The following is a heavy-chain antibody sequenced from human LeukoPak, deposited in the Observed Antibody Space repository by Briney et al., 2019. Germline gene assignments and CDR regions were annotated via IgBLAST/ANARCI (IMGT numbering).Heavy chain of an antibody. CDR3: ARHGYSYAIGY. J-gene: IGHJ4*02. V-gene: IGHV4-4*02. CDR1: GVSISSHDW. Sequence: SGTLSLTCSVSGVSISSHDWWSWVRQPPGKGLEWIAEIYHSGMINYNPSLKDRLTISVDKSKNQFFLKLSSVTAADTAVYYCARHGYSYAIGYWGQGTLVTVSS. D-gene: IGHD5-18*01. CDR2: IYHSGMI.